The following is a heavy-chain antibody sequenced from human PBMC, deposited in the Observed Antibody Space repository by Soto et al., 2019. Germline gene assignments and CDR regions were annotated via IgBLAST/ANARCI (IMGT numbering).Heavy chain of an antibody. Sequence: PSETRCLTCTVSGGSISRGGYYGSSIRQHPGKGLEWIGYIYYSGSTYYNPSLKSRVTISVDTSTNQFSLKLSSVTAADTAVNYCAAWGALPRYYWGQGTLVTVSS. V-gene: IGHV4-31*03. CDR1: GGSISRGGYY. J-gene: IGHJ4*02. CDR3: AAWGALPRYY. D-gene: IGHD1-26*01. CDR2: IYYSGST.